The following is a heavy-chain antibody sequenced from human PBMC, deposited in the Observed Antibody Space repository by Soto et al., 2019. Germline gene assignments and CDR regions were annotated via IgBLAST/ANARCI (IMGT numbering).Heavy chain of an antibody. Sequence: QVQLVQSGAEVKKPGASVKVSCKASGYTFTSYDINWVRQATGQGLEYLGWMNPNRGNTAYVQKFQGRVTMTWDTPIATAYVELISLRSEDPAVYLCARGIKYGAYSRWFDPWGQGTLVTFSS. CDR3: ARGIKYGAYSRWFDP. D-gene: IGHD4-17*01. CDR2: MNPNRGNT. CDR1: GYTFTSYD. V-gene: IGHV1-8*01. J-gene: IGHJ5*02.